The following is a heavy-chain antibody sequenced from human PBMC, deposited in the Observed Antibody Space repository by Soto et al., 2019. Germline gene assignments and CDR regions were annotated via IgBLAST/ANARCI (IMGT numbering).Heavy chain of an antibody. Sequence: GSLRLSCAASGFTFSSYAMSWVRQAPGKGLEWVSAISGSGGSTYYADSVKGRFTISRDNSKNTLYLQMNSLRAEDTAVYYCAKNKGGYCSGGSCYSLWSFNFDYWGQGTLVTVSS. J-gene: IGHJ4*02. CDR3: AKNKGGYCSGGSCYSLWSFNFDY. D-gene: IGHD2-15*01. CDR1: GFTFSSYA. V-gene: IGHV3-23*01. CDR2: ISGSGGST.